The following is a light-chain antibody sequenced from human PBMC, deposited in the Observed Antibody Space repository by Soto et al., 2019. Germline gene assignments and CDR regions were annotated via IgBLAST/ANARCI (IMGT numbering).Light chain of an antibody. V-gene: IGKV1-5*03. Sequence: DIQMTQSPSTLSASVGDRVTITCRASQSISSWLAWYQQKPGKAPKLLIYKASTLESGVPSNFIGSGSGTEFTLTISSLQPEDFATYYCQQYNSYPWTVGQGTKVDSK. J-gene: IGKJ1*01. CDR2: KAS. CDR1: QSISSW. CDR3: QQYNSYPWT.